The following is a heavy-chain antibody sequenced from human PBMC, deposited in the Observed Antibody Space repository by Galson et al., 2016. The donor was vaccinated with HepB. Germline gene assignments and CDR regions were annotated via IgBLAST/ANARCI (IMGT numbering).Heavy chain of an antibody. V-gene: IGHV3-74*01. CDR1: GFTFSTYW. CDR2: ITIDGSAT. Sequence: SLRLSCAASGFTFSTYWMPWIRQVPGKGLVWVARITIDGSATNYADSVKGRFTVSRDNAQNTLFLQMDSLRDDDTAVYYCAREEITVVGGVITPRFDPWGQGTLVTVSS. D-gene: IGHD3-10*01. J-gene: IGHJ5*02. CDR3: AREEITVVGGVITPRFDP.